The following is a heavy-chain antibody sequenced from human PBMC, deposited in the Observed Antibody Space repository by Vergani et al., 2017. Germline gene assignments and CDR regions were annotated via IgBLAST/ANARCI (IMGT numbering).Heavy chain of an antibody. V-gene: IGHV4-34*08. Sequence: VQLLESGGGLVQPGGSLGLSCAASGFTFSSYAMSWVRQAPGKGLEWIGEINHSGSTNYNPSLKSRVTISVDTSKNQFSLKLSSVTAADTAVYYCARSSGYGSVYFDYWGQGTLVTVSS. CDR2: INHSGST. J-gene: IGHJ4*02. D-gene: IGHD3-22*01. CDR1: GFTFSSYA. CDR3: ARSSGYGSVYFDY.